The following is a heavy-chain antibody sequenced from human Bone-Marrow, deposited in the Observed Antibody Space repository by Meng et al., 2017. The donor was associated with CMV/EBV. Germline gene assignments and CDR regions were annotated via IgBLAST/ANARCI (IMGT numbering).Heavy chain of an antibody. CDR3: AREGGGYSYGTPYYYYGMDV. J-gene: IGHJ6*02. V-gene: IGHV1-69*10. Sequence: SVKVSCKASGYTFTSYDINWVRQAPGQGLEWMGGIIPILGIANYAQKFQGRVTITADKSTSTAYMELSSLRSEDTAVYYCAREGGGYSYGTPYYYYGMDVWGQGTTVTVSS. CDR1: GYTFTSYD. D-gene: IGHD5-18*01. CDR2: IIPILGIA.